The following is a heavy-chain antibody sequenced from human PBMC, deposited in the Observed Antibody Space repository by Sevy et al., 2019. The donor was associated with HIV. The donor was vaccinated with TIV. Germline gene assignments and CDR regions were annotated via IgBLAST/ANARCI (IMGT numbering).Heavy chain of an antibody. CDR3: ASSDATSRFGYYYFAMDF. CDR1: GFTFNTYN. CDR2: ISYTSTTI. Sequence: GGSLRLSCAVSGFTFNTYNMNWVRQAPGKGLEWVSYISYTSTTIYYADSVRGRFTISRDNAKNNLYLQMNSLRDEDTAVYYCASSDATSRFGYYYFAMDFWGQGTSVTVSS. V-gene: IGHV3-48*02. J-gene: IGHJ6*02. D-gene: IGHD3-22*01.